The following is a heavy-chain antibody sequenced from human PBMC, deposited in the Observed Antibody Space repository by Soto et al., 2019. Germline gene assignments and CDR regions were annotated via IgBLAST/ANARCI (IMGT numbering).Heavy chain of an antibody. CDR3: ARSPSY. CDR1: GYTLTGYY. V-gene: IGHV1-2*02. CDR2: INPNSGDT. Sequence: QVQLVQSGAEVRKPGASVNVSCKASGYTLTGYYMHWVRQAPGQGLEYMGWINPNSGDTNYAQKFQGRVTMTRDTSVSAVYMELSRLRSDDTALYYCARSPSYWGQGTLVTVSS. J-gene: IGHJ4*02.